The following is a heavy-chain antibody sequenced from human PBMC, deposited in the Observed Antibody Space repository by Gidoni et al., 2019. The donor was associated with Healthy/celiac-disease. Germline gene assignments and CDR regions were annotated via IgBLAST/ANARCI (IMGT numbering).Heavy chain of an antibody. V-gene: IGHV3-11*01. CDR3: ARHRVYGSGSYSDDAFDI. J-gene: IGHJ3*02. Sequence: ISSSGSTIYYADSVKGRFTISRDNAKNSLYLQMNSLRAEDTAVYYCARHRVYGSGSYSDDAFDIWGQGTMVTVSS. D-gene: IGHD3-10*01. CDR2: ISSSGSTI.